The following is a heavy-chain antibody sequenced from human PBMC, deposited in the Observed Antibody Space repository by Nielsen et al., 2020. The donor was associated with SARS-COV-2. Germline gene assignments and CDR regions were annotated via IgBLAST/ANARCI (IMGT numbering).Heavy chain of an antibody. CDR2: IKQDGSEK. Sequence: WIRQPPGKGLEWVANIKQDGSEKYYVDSVKGRFTISRDNAKNTLYLQMNSLRAEDTAVYYCASSSGYGDYPIWGQGTMVTVSS. V-gene: IGHV3-7*01. J-gene: IGHJ3*02. CDR3: ASSSGYGDYPI. D-gene: IGHD4-17*01.